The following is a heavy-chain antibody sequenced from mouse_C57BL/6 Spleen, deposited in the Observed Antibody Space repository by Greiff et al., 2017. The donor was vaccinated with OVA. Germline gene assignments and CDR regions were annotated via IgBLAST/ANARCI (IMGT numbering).Heavy chain of an antibody. CDR3: ARSGYGSAYAMDY. J-gene: IGHJ4*01. V-gene: IGHV1-52*01. CDR2: IDPSDSET. Sequence: VQLKEPGAELVRPGSSVKLSCKASGYTFTSYWLHWVKQRPIQGLEWIGNIDPSDSETHYNQKFKDKATLTVDKSSSTAYMQLSSLTSEDSAVDYCARSGYGSAYAMDYWGQGTSVTVSS. D-gene: IGHD1-1*01. CDR1: GYTFTSYW.